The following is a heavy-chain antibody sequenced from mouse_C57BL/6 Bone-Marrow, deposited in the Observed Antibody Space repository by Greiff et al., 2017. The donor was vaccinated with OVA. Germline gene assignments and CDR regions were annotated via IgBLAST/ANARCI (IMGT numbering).Heavy chain of an antibody. V-gene: IGHV1-80*01. Sequence: QVQLQQSGAELVKPGASVKISCKASGYAFSSYWMNWVKQRPGKGLEWIGQIYPGDGYTNYNGKFKGKATLTADKSSSTAYMQLSSLTSEDSAVYFCARSKLYWYYAMDYWGQGTSVTVSS. CDR3: ARSKLYWYYAMDY. J-gene: IGHJ4*01. D-gene: IGHD2-3*01. CDR1: GYAFSSYW. CDR2: IYPGDGYT.